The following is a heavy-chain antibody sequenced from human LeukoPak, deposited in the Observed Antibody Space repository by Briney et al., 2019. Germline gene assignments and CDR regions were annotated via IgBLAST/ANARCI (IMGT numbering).Heavy chain of an antibody. D-gene: IGHD2-21*02. CDR2: IIPIFGTA. Sequence: SVKVSCKASGGTLSSYAISWVRQAPGQGLEWMGGIIPIFGTANYAQKFQGRVTITADKSTRTAYMELSSLRSEDAAVYYFARDSGTVDGYCGGDCGPIWGQGTMVTVSS. CDR3: ARDSGTVDGYCGGDCGPI. J-gene: IGHJ3*02. V-gene: IGHV1-69*06. CDR1: GGTLSSYA.